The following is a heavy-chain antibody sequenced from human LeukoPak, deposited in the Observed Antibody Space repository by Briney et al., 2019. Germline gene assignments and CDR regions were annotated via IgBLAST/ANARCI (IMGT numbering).Heavy chain of an antibody. CDR2: FDPEDGET. CDR3: ATGFRDSSGYYLPAKGYYYYGMDV. V-gene: IGHV1-24*01. J-gene: IGHJ6*02. D-gene: IGHD3-22*01. CDR1: GYTFTSYD. Sequence: WASVKVSCKASGYTFTSYDINWVRQAPGKGLEWMGGFDPEDGETIYAQKFQGRVTMTEDTSTDTAYMELSSLRSEDTAVYYCATGFRDSSGYYLPAKGYYYYGMDVWGQGTTVTVSS.